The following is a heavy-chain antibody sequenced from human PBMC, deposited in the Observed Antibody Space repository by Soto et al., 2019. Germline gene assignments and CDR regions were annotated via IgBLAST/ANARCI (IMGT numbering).Heavy chain of an antibody. CDR2: IKSKTDGGTT. D-gene: IGHD6-13*01. CDR3: TTETSSWYIDY. V-gene: IGHV3-15*01. Sequence: GALRLSCAASGFTFSNAWMSWVRQAPGKGLEWVGRIKSKTDGGTTDYAAPVKGRFTISRDDSKNTLYLQMNSLKTEDTAVYFCTTETSSWYIDYWGQGTLVTVSS. J-gene: IGHJ4*02. CDR1: GFTFSNAW.